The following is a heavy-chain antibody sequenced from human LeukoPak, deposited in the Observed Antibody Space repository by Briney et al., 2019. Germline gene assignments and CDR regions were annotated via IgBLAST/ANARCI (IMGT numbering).Heavy chain of an antibody. D-gene: IGHD2-2*01. Sequence: SETLSLTCAVYGGSFSGYYWSWIRQPPGKGLEWIGEINYSGSTNYNPSLKSRVTISVDTSKNQFSLKLSSVTAADTAVYYCAVVPAATYYYGMDVWGQGTTVTVSS. CDR2: INYSGST. CDR3: AVVPAATYYYGMDV. J-gene: IGHJ6*02. CDR1: GGSFSGYY. V-gene: IGHV4-34*01.